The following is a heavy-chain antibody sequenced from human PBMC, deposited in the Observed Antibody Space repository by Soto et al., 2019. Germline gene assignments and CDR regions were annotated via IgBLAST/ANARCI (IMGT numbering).Heavy chain of an antibody. CDR2: ISASGGST. Sequence: LRLSCAASGFTFSTYAMTWVRQAPGKGLEWVSAISASGGSTYYADSVKGRFTISRDNSKNTLFLQMNSLRAEDTAVYYCAKDRYGDYGGIDYWGQGTMVTVSS. CDR1: GFTFSTYA. D-gene: IGHD4-17*01. V-gene: IGHV3-23*01. CDR3: AKDRYGDYGGIDY. J-gene: IGHJ4*02.